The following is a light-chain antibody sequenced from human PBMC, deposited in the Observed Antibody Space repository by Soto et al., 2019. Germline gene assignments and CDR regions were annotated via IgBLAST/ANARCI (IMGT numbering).Light chain of an antibody. CDR2: EGI. CDR1: SIDVGSYNL. Sequence: QSALTQPASVSGSPGQSITISCTGTSIDVGSYNLVSWYQQHPGKAPILMIFEGIKRPSGVSSRFSGSKSGNTASLTISGLQAEDEADYYCSSYTSSSTLLYVFGTGTKVTVL. J-gene: IGLJ1*01. V-gene: IGLV2-14*02. CDR3: SSYTSSSTLLYV.